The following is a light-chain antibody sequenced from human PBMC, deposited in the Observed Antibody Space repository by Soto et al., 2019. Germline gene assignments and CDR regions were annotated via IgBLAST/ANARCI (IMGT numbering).Light chain of an antibody. CDR3: QQYKSYSYT. CDR2: DAS. CDR1: QSISSW. V-gene: IGKV1-5*01. J-gene: IGKJ2*01. Sequence: DIQMTQSPSTLSASVGDRVTITCRASQSISSWLAWYQQKPGKAPKLLIYDASSLESGVTSRFSGSGSGTEFTLSSSSLQPDDFATYYCQQYKSYSYTFGQGTKLEIK.